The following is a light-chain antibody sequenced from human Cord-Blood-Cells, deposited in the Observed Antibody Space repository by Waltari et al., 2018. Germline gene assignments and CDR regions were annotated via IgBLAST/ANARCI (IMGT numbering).Light chain of an antibody. Sequence: EIVMTQSPATLSVSPGVRATLSCRASQSVSSNLAWYQQKPGQAPRLPIYGTSTRATGIPARFSGSGSGTEFTLTISSLQSEDFAVYYCQQYNNWPRTFGQGTKVEIK. J-gene: IGKJ1*01. CDR1: QSVSSN. CDR3: QQYNNWPRT. CDR2: GTS. V-gene: IGKV3-15*01.